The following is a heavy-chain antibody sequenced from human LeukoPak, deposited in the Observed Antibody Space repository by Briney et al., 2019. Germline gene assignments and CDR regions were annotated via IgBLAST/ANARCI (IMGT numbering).Heavy chain of an antibody. J-gene: IGHJ4*02. D-gene: IGHD3-16*02. CDR3: ARASQYAAWYDYVWGSYLNYFDY. CDR2: ISSSSSTI. V-gene: IGHV3-48*01. CDR1: GFTFSSYS. Sequence: GGSLRLSCAASGFTFSSYSMNWVRQAPGKGLERVSYISSSSSTIYYADSVKGRFTISRDNAKNSLYLQMNSLRAEDTAVYYCARASQYAAWYDYVWGSYLNYFDYWGQGTLVTVSS.